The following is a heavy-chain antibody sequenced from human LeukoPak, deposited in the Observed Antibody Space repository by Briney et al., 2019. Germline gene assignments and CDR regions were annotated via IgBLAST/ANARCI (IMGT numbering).Heavy chain of an antibody. CDR1: GGTISSYY. V-gene: IGHV4-4*07. J-gene: IGHJ4*02. CDR2: IYTSGST. D-gene: IGHD3-16*01. CDR3: ARVGDYALKD. Sequence: SETLSLTCTVSGGTISSYYWSWIRQPAGKGLEWIGRIYTSGSTNYNPSLKSRVTMSVDTSKNQCTLKLSSVTAADTAVYYCARVGDYALKDWGQGTLVTVSS.